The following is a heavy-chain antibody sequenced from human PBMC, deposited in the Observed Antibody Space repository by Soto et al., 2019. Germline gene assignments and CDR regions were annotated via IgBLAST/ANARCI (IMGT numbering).Heavy chain of an antibody. V-gene: IGHV5-51*01. Sequence: LGESLKISCKGSGYIFSNHWIGWVRQKPGKGLVWMGIIYPGDSDTRYSPAFQGQVTISADKSISTGYLQWSSLKASDTAMYYYARRRVSDVSLRYGAYDMDVWGQGTKVTVSS. D-gene: IGHD4-17*01. CDR2: IYPGDSDT. CDR3: ARRRVSDVSLRYGAYDMDV. J-gene: IGHJ6*02. CDR1: GYIFSNHW.